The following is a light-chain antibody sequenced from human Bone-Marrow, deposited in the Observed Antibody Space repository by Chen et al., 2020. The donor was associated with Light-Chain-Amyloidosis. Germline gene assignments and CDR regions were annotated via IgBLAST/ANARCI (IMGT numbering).Light chain of an antibody. V-gene: IGLV6-57*01. CDR1: SASIATNY. J-gene: IGLJ3*02. Sequence: NFMLTQPHSVSESAGKTGIISCTRSSASIATNYVQWYPQRPGRSPTTVIYEDDQSPSGVPDRFSGSIDRSSNSASLTISGLKTEDEADYYCQSYQGSSQGVFGGGTKLTVL. CDR3: QSYQGSSQGV. CDR2: EDD.